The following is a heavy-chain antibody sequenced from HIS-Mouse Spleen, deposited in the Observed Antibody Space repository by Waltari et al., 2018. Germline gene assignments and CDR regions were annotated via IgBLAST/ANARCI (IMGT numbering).Heavy chain of an antibody. V-gene: IGHV4-39*07. CDR1: GGSISSSSYY. CDR3: ARDERGAGRKNAFDI. J-gene: IGHJ3*02. CDR2: IYYSGST. Sequence: QLQLQESGPGLVKPSETLSLTCTVSGGSISSSSYYWCWIRQPPGKGLEWIGSIYYSGSTYYNPSLKSRVTISVDTSKNQFSLKLSSVTAADTAVYYCARDERGAGRKNAFDIWGQGTMVTVSS. D-gene: IGHD1-26*01.